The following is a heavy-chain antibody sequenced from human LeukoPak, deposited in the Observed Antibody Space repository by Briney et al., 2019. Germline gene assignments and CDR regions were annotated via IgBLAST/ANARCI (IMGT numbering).Heavy chain of an antibody. V-gene: IGHV3-15*01. CDR2: IKSKTDGGTT. CDR1: GFTFSNAW. J-gene: IGHJ4*02. Sequence: GGSLRLSCAASGFTFSNAWMTWVRQAPGRGLEWVGRIKSKTDGGTTHSAAPVKGRFIISRDDAKNTLYLQMNSLQTEDTAVYYCARDQTPFVWGQGTLVTVSS. CDR3: ARDQTPFV.